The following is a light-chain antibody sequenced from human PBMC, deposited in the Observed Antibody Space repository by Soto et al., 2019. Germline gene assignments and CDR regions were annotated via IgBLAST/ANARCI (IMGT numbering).Light chain of an antibody. CDR3: QQYYTTPRT. CDR2: WAS. J-gene: IGKJ1*01. V-gene: IGKV4-1*01. CDR1: QSVLYSSNNKNY. Sequence: CKSSQSVLYSSNNKNYLAWYQHKPGQPPRLLIYWASTRESGVPDRFSGSGSGTDFTLTISSLQAEGVAVYYCQQYYTTPRTFGQGTKVDNK.